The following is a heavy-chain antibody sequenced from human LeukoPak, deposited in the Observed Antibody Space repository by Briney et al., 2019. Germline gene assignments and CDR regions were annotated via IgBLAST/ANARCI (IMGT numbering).Heavy chain of an antibody. CDR2: IYYSGST. V-gene: IGHV4-59*01. J-gene: IGHJ3*02. Sequence: PSETLSLTCTVSGGSISSYYWSWIRLPPGKGLEWIGYIYYSGSTNYNPSLKSRVTISVDTSKNQFSLKLSSVTAADTAVYYCARKGPDYYGSGSPTYDIWGQGTMVTVSS. CDR1: GGSISSYY. D-gene: IGHD3-10*01. CDR3: ARKGPDYYGSGSPTYDI.